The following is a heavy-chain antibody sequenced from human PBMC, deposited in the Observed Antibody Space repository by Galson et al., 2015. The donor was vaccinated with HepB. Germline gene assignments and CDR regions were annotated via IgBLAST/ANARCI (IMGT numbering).Heavy chain of an antibody. CDR2: ISAYNGNT. J-gene: IGHJ6*02. CDR3: ARAIKFLWFGGDLDYNGMDV. D-gene: IGHD3-10*01. V-gene: IGHV1-18*04. Sequence: SVKVSCKASGYTFNSYGISWVRQAPGQGLEWMGWISAYNGNTTYAQKFQGRVTMTTDTSTSTGYLELRSLRSDDTAVYYCARAIKFLWFGGDLDYNGMDVLGQGTTVTVSS. CDR1: GYTFNSYG.